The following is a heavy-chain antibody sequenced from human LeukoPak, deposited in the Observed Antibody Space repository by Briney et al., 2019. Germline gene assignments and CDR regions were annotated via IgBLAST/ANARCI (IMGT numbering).Heavy chain of an antibody. J-gene: IGHJ4*02. V-gene: IGHV4-59*01. CDR1: GGSISSYY. D-gene: IGHD3-10*01. Sequence: SETLSLTCTVSGGSISSYYWSWIRQPPGKGLEWIGYIYYSGSTNYNPSLKSRVTISVDTSKNQFSLKLSSVTAADTAVYYCARGPYYASGSYPFDYWGQGTLVTVSS. CDR3: ARGPYYASGSYPFDY. CDR2: IYYSGST.